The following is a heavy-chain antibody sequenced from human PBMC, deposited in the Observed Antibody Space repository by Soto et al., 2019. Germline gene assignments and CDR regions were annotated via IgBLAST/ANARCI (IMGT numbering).Heavy chain of an antibody. Sequence: PGGSLSLSCEASGFTFSNYEMNWARPAPGKGLEWVSYISRSGTIYYADSVKGRFTISRDNAKNSLYLQMNSLRAEDTAVYYCARDRITIIGVVINYYTGMDVWGHGTTVTVS. V-gene: IGHV3-48*03. CDR2: ISRSGTI. J-gene: IGHJ6*02. D-gene: IGHD3-3*01. CDR3: ARDRITIIGVVINYYTGMDV. CDR1: GFTFSNYE.